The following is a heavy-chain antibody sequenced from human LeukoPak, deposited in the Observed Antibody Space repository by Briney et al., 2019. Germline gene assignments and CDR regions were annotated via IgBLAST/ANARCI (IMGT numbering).Heavy chain of an antibody. V-gene: IGHV4-4*02. CDR2: IYYSGST. CDR1: GFTFSSYW. CDR3: ARVPEYSSVFFDY. Sequence: PGGSLRLSCAASGFTFSSYWMSWVRQPPGKGPEWIGNIYYSGSTYYNPSLKTRVTILVDTSKKQLSLKLSSVTAADTAVYYCARVPEYSSVFFDYWGQGTLVTVSS. J-gene: IGHJ4*02. D-gene: IGHD6-6*01.